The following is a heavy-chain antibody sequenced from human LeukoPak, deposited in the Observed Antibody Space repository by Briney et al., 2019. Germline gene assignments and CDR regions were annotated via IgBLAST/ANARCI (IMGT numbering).Heavy chain of an antibody. D-gene: IGHD3-10*01. J-gene: IGHJ4*02. Sequence: GGSLRLSCAASGFTFSSYGMHWVRQAPGKGLEWVAFIRYDGSNKYYADSVKGRFTISRDNSKNTLYLQMNSLRAEDTAVYYCARDGDLLLWFGELLYYWGQGTLVTVSS. V-gene: IGHV3-30*02. CDR2: IRYDGSNK. CDR3: ARDGDLLLWFGELLYY. CDR1: GFTFSSYG.